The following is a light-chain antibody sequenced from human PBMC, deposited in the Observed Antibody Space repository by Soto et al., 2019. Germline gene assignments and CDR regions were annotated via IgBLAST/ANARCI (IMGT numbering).Light chain of an antibody. J-gene: IGKJ1*01. CDR1: QSVSSSY. CDR3: QHRSKWPPT. V-gene: IGKV3D-20*02. CDR2: DAS. Sequence: EIVLTQSPGTLSLSPGERATLSCRASQSVSSSYLAWYQQKPGQGPRLLIYDASNSATGIPARFSGSGSGTDFTLAINRLEPEDFAVYYCQHRSKWPPTFGQGTKVDIK.